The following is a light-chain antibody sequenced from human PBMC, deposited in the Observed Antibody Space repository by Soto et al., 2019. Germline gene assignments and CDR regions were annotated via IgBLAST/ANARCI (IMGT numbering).Light chain of an antibody. J-gene: IGKJ1*01. CDR1: QSISSW. Sequence: DIQMTQSPSTLSASVGDRGTITCLASQSISSWLAWYQQKPGKAPKLLIYKASSLESGVPSRFSGSGSGTEFTLTISNLQPDDFATYYCQQYNSYSTFGQGTKVEIK. CDR3: QQYNSYST. CDR2: KAS. V-gene: IGKV1-5*03.